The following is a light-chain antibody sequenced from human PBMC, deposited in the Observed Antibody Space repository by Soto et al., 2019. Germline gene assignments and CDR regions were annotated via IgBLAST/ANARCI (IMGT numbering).Light chain of an antibody. Sequence: QSVLTQPPSASGSPGQSVTISCTGTSSDVGGYNYVSWYQQHPGKAPKLMIYEVSKRPSGVPDRFSGSKSGNTASLTVSGLQAEDESDYYDSSYAGSNNFEVFGTGTKVTVL. CDR2: EVS. V-gene: IGLV2-8*01. CDR1: SSDVGGYNY. J-gene: IGLJ1*01. CDR3: SSYAGSNNFEV.